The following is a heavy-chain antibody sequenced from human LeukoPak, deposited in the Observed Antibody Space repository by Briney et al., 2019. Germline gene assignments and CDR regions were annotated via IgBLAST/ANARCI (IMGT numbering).Heavy chain of an antibody. D-gene: IGHD7-27*01. CDR2: ISAYNGNT. Sequence: GASVKVPCKASGYTFTSYGISWVRQAPGQGLEWMGWISAYNGNTNYAQKLQGRVTMTTDTSTSTAYMELRSLRSDDTAVYYCARDHGRLLLGIVGSHDAFDIWGQGTMVTVSS. CDR1: GYTFTSYG. CDR3: ARDHGRLLLGIVGSHDAFDI. J-gene: IGHJ3*02. V-gene: IGHV1-18*01.